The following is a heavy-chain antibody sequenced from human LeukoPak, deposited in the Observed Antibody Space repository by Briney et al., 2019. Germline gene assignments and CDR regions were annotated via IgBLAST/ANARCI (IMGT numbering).Heavy chain of an antibody. J-gene: IGHJ4*02. CDR3: ARESMAGTLDY. CDR1: GDSITSGNYY. CDR2: IYYSGST. Sequence: SETLSLTCSVSGDSITSGNYYWSWIRQHPGKGLEWIGYIYYSGSTYYNPSLKSRVTISVDTSKNQFSLRLSSVTAADTAVYYCARESMAGTLDYWGQGTLVTVSS. D-gene: IGHD6-19*01. V-gene: IGHV4-31*03.